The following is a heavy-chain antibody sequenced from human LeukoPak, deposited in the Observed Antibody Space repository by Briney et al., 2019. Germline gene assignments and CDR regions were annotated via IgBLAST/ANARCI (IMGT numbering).Heavy chain of an antibody. J-gene: IGHJ4*02. D-gene: IGHD6-19*01. CDR3: TTGDIAVAGNFDY. Sequence: GGSLRLSCAVSGFTFSNAWMSWVRQAPGKGLEWVGRIKSKTDGGTTDYAAPVKGRFTISRDDSKNTLYLQMNSLKTEDTAVYYCTTGDIAVAGNFDYWGQGTLVTVSS. CDR2: IKSKTDGGTT. CDR1: GFTFSNAW. V-gene: IGHV3-15*01.